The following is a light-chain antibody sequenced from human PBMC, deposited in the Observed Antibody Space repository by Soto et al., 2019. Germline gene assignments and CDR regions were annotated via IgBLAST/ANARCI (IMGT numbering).Light chain of an antibody. J-gene: IGLJ1*01. CDR3: SSYGGRKNFGV. CDR2: EVT. CDR1: SSDVGNYHS. V-gene: IGLV2-8*01. Sequence: QSVLTQPPSASGSPGQSVTISCTGTSSDVGNYHSVSWYQQHPGEAPKLVIYEVTKRPSGVPDRFSGSKSGNTASLTVSGLQPEDEADYSCSSYGGRKNFGVFGTGTKVTVL.